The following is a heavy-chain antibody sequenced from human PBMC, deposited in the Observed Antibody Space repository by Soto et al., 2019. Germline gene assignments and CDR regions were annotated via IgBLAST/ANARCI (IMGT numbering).Heavy chain of an antibody. V-gene: IGHV1-69*01. J-gene: IGHJ6*02. CDR1: GGTFSSYA. CDR2: IIPIFGTA. D-gene: IGHD4-17*01. CDR3: ALVDFSYRDYGFDGMDG. Sequence: QVQLVQSGAEVKKPGSSVKVSCKASGGTFSSYAISWVRQAPGQGLEWMGGIIPIFGTANYAQKFQGRVTITADEATGTDYVELSSLRSEDTAVSDCALVDFSYRDYGFDGMDGWGQGPTVTVSS.